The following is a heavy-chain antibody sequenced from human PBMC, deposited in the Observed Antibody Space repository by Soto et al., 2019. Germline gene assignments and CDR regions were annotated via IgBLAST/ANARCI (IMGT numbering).Heavy chain of an antibody. CDR1: GFTFSSYA. CDR3: ASNRLRFLYWSRSGNAFDI. V-gene: IGHV3-30-3*01. D-gene: IGHD3-3*01. J-gene: IGHJ3*02. CDR2: ISYDGSNK. Sequence: GGTLRLSFAASGFTFSSYAMPWVRQAPGTVLAWVAVISYDGSNKYYADSVKGRFTISRDNSKNTLYLQMNSLRAEDTAVYYCASNRLRFLYWSRSGNAFDIWGQGTMVTV.